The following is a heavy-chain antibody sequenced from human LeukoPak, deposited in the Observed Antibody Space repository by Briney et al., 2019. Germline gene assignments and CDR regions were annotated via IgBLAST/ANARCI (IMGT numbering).Heavy chain of an antibody. CDR1: GGSISSSSYY. V-gene: IGHV4-39*01. Sequence: SETLSLTCTVSGGSISSSSYYWGWIRQPPGKGLEWIGSIYYSGSTYYNPYLKCRVTISVDTSKNQFSLKLSSVTAADTAVYYCARHYGDTYPSLVYYFDYWGQGTLVTVSS. CDR3: ARHYGDTYPSLVYYFDY. D-gene: IGHD4-17*01. J-gene: IGHJ4*02. CDR2: IYYSGST.